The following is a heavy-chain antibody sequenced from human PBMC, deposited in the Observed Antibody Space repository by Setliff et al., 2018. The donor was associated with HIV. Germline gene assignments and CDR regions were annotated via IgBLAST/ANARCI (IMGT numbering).Heavy chain of an antibody. CDR2: IHTTGSP. V-gene: IGHV4-4*08. D-gene: IGHD3-9*01. J-gene: IGHJ4*02. CDR3: ARLLEGPDYSSDFRYFDWFPDV. CDR1: SSYH. Sequence: SSYHWGWIRQPPGRGLEWIGSIHTTGSPKNNPSLQSRVSISIDMAKSLFSLELSSVTAADTAVYYCARLLEGPDYSSDFRYFDWFPDVWGQGTLVTVSS.